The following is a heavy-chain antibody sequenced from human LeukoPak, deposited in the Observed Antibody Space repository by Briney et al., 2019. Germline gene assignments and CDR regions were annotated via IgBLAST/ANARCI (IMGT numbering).Heavy chain of an antibody. V-gene: IGHV4-39*07. CDR1: GGSISINSYY. D-gene: IGHD6-13*01. Sequence: SETLSLTCTVSGGSISINSYYWGWIRQPPGKGLEWIGSIYYSGSTYHNPSLKSRVTISVDTSKNQFSLKLSSVTAAHTAVYYCAIVSLRSSWDSFDYWGQGALVTVSS. J-gene: IGHJ4*02. CDR2: IYYSGST. CDR3: AIVSLRSSWDSFDY.